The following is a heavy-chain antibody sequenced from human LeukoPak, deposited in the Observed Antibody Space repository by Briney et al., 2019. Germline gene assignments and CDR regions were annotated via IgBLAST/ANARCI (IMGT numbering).Heavy chain of an antibody. CDR1: GFTFSNYG. CDR3: ARDVAYSAFDY. CDR2: TDTSGRYI. D-gene: IGHD4-11*01. Sequence: PGGSLRLSCAPSGFTFSNYGMNWVRQAPGKGLEWVSFTDTSGRYIYYGDSVKGRFTISRDNAKNSLSLQMNTLRAEDTAVYYCARDVAYSAFDYWGQGTLVTVSS. V-gene: IGHV3-21*04. J-gene: IGHJ4*02.